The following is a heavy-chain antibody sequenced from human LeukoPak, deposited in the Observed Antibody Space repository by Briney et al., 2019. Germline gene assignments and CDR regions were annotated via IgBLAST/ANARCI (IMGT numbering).Heavy chain of an antibody. CDR1: GFTFSSYA. J-gene: IGHJ4*02. CDR3: AKRGRDGYNYDF. V-gene: IGHV3-23*01. Sequence: GGSLRLSCTASGFTFSSYAMSWVRQAPGRGLEWVSDISGSGGSTYYADSVKGRFTISRDNSKNTLYLQMNSLRAEDTAVYYCAKRGRDGYNYDFWGQGTQVTVSS. D-gene: IGHD5-24*01. CDR2: ISGSGGST.